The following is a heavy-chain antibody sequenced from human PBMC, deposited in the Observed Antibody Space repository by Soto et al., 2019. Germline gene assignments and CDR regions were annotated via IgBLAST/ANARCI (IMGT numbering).Heavy chain of an antibody. Sequence: QVQLVESGGGVVQPGRSLRLSCAASGFTFSSYGMHWDRQAPGKGLEWVAVISYDGSNKYYADSVKGRFTISRDNSKNTLYLQINSLRAEDTAVYSCAKSLDLYGYYVLDYWCQGTLVTVSS. D-gene: IGHD4-17*01. CDR2: ISYDGSNK. CDR3: AKSLDLYGYYVLDY. V-gene: IGHV3-30*18. J-gene: IGHJ4*02. CDR1: GFTFSSYG.